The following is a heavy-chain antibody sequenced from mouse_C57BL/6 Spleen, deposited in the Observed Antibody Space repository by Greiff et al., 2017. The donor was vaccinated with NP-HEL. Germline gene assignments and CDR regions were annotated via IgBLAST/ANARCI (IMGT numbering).Heavy chain of an antibody. Sequence: VQLQQSGAELVRPGASVKLSCTASGFNIKDDYMHWVKQRPEQGLEWIGWIDPENGDTESASKFQGKATITADTSSNTAYLQLSSLTSEDTAVYYCTTRTGFAYWGQGTLVTVSA. CDR2: IDPENGDT. D-gene: IGHD4-1*01. CDR1: GFNIKDDY. V-gene: IGHV14-4*01. CDR3: TTRTGFAY. J-gene: IGHJ3*01.